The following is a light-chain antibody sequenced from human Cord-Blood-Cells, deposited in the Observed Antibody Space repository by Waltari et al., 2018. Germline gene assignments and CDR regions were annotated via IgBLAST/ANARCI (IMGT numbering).Light chain of an antibody. J-gene: IGLJ2*01. CDR1: SSDVGGYNY. CDR2: DVS. CDR3: CSYAGSYTFVV. Sequence: QSALTQPRSVSGSPGQSVTISCTGTSSDVGGYNYVSCYQQPPGKAPKLMIYDVSKRAAGVPESVAGYKSGNTASLTISGLQAEEEADYDCCSYAGSYTFVVFGGGTKLTVL. V-gene: IGLV2-11*01.